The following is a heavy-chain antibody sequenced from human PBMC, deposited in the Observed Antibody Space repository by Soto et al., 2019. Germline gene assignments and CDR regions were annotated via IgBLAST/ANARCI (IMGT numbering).Heavy chain of an antibody. CDR2: IRAYNGNT. Sequence: QVQLVQSGGEVKKPGASVKVSCKASGYPFTSYIMSWVRQAPGQGLEWMGWIRAYNGNTNSAQKLQGRVTMTTDTATTTAYMELRSLTSADTAVYYCARYGVPSSWYGGGHDYRGQGTLVTVSP. V-gene: IGHV1-18*04. CDR3: ARYGVPSSWYGGGHDY. J-gene: IGHJ4*02. D-gene: IGHD6-13*01. CDR1: GYPFTSYI.